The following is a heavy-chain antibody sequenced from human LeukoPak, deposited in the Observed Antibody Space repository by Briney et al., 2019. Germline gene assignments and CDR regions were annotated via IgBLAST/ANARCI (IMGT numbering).Heavy chain of an antibody. D-gene: IGHD3-22*01. CDR2: ISSSNSYI. V-gene: IGHV3-21*01. CDR3: ARGLYDSVGYYIYYYYYMDV. J-gene: IGHJ6*03. Sequence: GGSLRLSCAASGFTFSSYSMNWVRQAPGKGLEWVSSISSSNSYIYYADSVKGRFTISRDNAKNSLYLQMNSLRAEDTAVYYCARGLYDSVGYYIYYYYYMDVWGKGTTVTISS. CDR1: GFTFSSYS.